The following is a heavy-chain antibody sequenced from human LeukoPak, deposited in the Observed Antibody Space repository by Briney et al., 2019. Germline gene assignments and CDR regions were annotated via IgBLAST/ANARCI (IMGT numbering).Heavy chain of an antibody. CDR2: ISGSGGST. Sequence: GGSLRLSCAASGFTLSSYAMSWVRQAPGKGLEWVSAISGSGGSTYYADSVKGRFTISRDNSKNTLYLQMNSLRAEDTAVYYCAKSDRKFGLQDPHWFDPWGQGTLVTVSS. D-gene: IGHD4-11*01. CDR3: AKSDRKFGLQDPHWFDP. J-gene: IGHJ5*02. V-gene: IGHV3-23*01. CDR1: GFTLSSYA.